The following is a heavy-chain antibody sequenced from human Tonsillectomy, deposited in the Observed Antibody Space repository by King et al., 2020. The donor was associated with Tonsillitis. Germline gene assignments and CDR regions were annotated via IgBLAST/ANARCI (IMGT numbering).Heavy chain of an antibody. D-gene: IGHD3-3*01. V-gene: IGHV4-34*01. CDR2: IDHRGST. CDR1: GGSFSDYS. CDR3: ARGPSPISGVILTPPTFFDH. Sequence: VQLPQWGAGLLKPSETLSLTCAVYGGSFSDYSWSWIRQSPGKGLEWIGQIDHRGSTFYNPSLKSRLTISVVTSTNQFSLKLTSVTAADTAVYYRARGPSPISGVILTPPTFFDHWGQGTLVTVSS. J-gene: IGHJ4*02.